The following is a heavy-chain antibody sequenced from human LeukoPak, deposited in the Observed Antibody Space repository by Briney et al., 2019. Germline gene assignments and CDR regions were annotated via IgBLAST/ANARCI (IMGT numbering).Heavy chain of an antibody. CDR3: ARRSGIAVAGAFDY. CDR1: GFTFDDYA. V-gene: IGHV3-23*01. Sequence: PGGSLRLSCAASGFTFDDYAMRWARQAPGKGLEWVSGISGSGDSTYYADSVKGRFTISRDNSKNTLYLQMNSLRAEDTAVYYCARRSGIAVAGAFDYWGQGTLVTVSS. D-gene: IGHD6-19*01. J-gene: IGHJ4*02. CDR2: ISGSGDST.